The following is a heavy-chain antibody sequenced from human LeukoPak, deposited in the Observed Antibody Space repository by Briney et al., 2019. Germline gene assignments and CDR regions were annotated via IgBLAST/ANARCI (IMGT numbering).Heavy chain of an antibody. CDR2: IYTSGST. V-gene: IGHV4-4*07. Sequence: SETLSLTCTASGGSISSYYRRWIRQPAGKGLEWIGRIYTSGSTNYNPSLKSRVTMSVDTSKNQFSLKLSSVTAADTAVYYCARDGHYYYYGMDVWGQGTTVTVSS. J-gene: IGHJ6*02. CDR1: GGSISSYY. CDR3: ARDGHYYYYGMDV.